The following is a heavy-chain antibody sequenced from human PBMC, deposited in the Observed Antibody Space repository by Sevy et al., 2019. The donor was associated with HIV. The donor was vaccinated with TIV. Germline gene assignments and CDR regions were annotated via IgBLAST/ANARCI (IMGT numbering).Heavy chain of an antibody. CDR1: GFTFSSYD. CDR3: ARVALTFGGDPYDKHYFMDV. D-gene: IGHD3-16*01. CDR2: ISYDGSNK. Sequence: GGSLRLSCAAPGFTFSSYDMHWVRQAPGKGLEWVAVISYDGSNKLYLDSVKGGFTISRDNSKSTLYLILSSLRAEDTAVYYCARVALTFGGDPYDKHYFMDVWGKGTTVTVSS. J-gene: IGHJ6*03. V-gene: IGHV3-30*03.